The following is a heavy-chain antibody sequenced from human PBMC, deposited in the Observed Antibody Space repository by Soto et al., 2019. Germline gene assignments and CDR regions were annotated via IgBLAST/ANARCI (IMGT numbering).Heavy chain of an antibody. D-gene: IGHD3-22*01. Sequence: SSETLSLTCTVSGGSISSGGYSWSWIRQPPGKGLEWIGYIYYSGNTVYSPALESRVTILVDRSKNQFSLRLSSVTAADTAVYYCAREAFYYDRGPSGNWFDPWGHGTLVTVSS. V-gene: IGHV4-30-2*01. J-gene: IGHJ5*02. CDR1: GGSISSGGYS. CDR3: AREAFYYDRGPSGNWFDP. CDR2: IYYSGNT.